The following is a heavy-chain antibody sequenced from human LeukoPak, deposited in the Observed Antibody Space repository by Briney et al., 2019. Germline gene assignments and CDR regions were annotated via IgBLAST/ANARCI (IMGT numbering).Heavy chain of an antibody. CDR2: ISSSSSYI. J-gene: IGHJ6*02. CDR1: GFTFSSYS. D-gene: IGHD3-10*01. V-gene: IGHV3-21*01. Sequence: AGGSLRLSCAASGFTFSSYSMNWVRQAPGKGLEWVSSISSSSSYIYYADSVKGRFTISRDNAKNSLYLQMNSLRAEDTAVYYCARGRVTMVRGATHYYYYGMGVWGQGTTVTVSS. CDR3: ARGRVTMVRGATHYYYYGMGV.